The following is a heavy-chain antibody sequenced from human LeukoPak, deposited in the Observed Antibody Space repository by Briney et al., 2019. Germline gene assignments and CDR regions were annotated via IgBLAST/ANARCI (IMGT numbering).Heavy chain of an antibody. V-gene: IGHV3-23*01. CDR2: IRGGDDIA. Sequence: GGALRLSCAASGFSFDSHALSWVREAPGKRREGGSAIRGGDDIAFSGDSVKGRCTTSRDSSQNTLFMRLCSLRPEDTAVYYGPKARNPWTDGWRFSFDCWGQGTLVTVSS. CDR3: PKARNPWTDGWRFSFDC. CDR1: GFSFDSHA. D-gene: IGHD1-14*01. J-gene: IGHJ4*02.